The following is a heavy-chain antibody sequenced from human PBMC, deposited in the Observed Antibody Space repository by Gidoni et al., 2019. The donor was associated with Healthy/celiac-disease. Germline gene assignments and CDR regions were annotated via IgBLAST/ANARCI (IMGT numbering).Heavy chain of an antibody. Sequence: QVQLVESGGGVVQPGRSLRLSCAASGFTFSSYGMHWVRQAPGKGLEWVAVIWYDGSNKYYADSVKGRFTISRDNSKNTLYLQMNSLRAEDTAVYYCARDKERWELLLDYWGQGTLVTVSS. CDR3: ARDKERWELLLDY. J-gene: IGHJ4*02. D-gene: IGHD1-26*01. CDR1: GFTFSSYG. V-gene: IGHV3-33*01. CDR2: IWYDGSNK.